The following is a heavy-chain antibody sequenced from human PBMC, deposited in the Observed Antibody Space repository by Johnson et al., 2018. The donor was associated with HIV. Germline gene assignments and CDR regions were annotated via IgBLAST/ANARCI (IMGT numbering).Heavy chain of an antibody. D-gene: IGHD4-17*01. V-gene: IGHV3-11*01. CDR2: ISSSGSTI. CDR3: ARVPDYGDYGDAFDI. J-gene: IGHJ3*02. CDR1: GFTFSDYY. Sequence: QVHLVESGGGVVQPGRSLRLSCAASGFTFSDYYMSWIRQAPGKGLEWVSYISSSGSTIYYADSVKGRFTISRDNAKNSLYRQMNSLRAEDTAVYYCARVPDYGDYGDAFDIWGQGTMVTVSS.